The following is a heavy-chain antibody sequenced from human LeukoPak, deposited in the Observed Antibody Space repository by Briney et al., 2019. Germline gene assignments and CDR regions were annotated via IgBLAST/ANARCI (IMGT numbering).Heavy chain of an antibody. Sequence: ASVKVSCKASGHTFTGYYMHWVRQAPGQGLEWMGWINPNSGGTNYAQKFQGRVTMTRDTSISTAYMELSRLRSDDTAVYYCARVGSSGWYDDYYYGMDVWGQGTTVTVSS. D-gene: IGHD6-19*01. CDR1: GHTFTGYY. CDR2: INPNSGGT. V-gene: IGHV1-2*02. J-gene: IGHJ6*02. CDR3: ARVGSSGWYDDYYYGMDV.